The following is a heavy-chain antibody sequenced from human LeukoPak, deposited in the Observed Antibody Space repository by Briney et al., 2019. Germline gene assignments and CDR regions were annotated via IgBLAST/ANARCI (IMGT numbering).Heavy chain of an antibody. CDR1: GYRFPSHW. CDR2: IYPGDSDT. J-gene: IGHJ5*02. CDR3: ARQRDYYDSSGYHFGNWFDP. Sequence: PGESLKISCQASGYRFPSHWIGWVRQMPGKGLEWMGIIYPGDSDTRYSPSFQGQVTISADKSISTAYLQWSSLKASDTAMYYCARQRDYYDSSGYHFGNWFDPWGQGTLVTVSS. D-gene: IGHD3-22*01. V-gene: IGHV5-51*01.